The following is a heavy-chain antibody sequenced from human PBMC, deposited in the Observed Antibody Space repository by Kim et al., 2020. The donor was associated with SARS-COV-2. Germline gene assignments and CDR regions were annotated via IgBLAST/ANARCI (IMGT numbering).Heavy chain of an antibody. V-gene: IGHV4-39*01. CDR2: IYYSGST. J-gene: IGHJ4*02. Sequence: SETLSLTCTVSGGSISSSSYYWGWIRQPPGKGLEWIGSIYYSGSTYYNPSLKSRVTISVDTSKNQFSLKLSSVTAADTAVYYCARHFSYGDYELPFDYWGQGTLVTVSS. D-gene: IGHD4-17*01. CDR1: GGSISSSSYY. CDR3: ARHFSYGDYELPFDY.